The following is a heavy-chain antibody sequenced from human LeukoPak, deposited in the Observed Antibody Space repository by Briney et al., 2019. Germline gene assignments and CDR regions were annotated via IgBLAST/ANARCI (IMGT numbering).Heavy chain of an antibody. CDR2: INHSGSI. Sequence: SETLSLTCAVYGGSFRGYYWGWIPQPPGKGLGWIGEINHSGSINYNPSLKSRVTISVDTSKNKFSLKLSSVTAADTAVYYCARRKSDRSSWFPGISNYFDYWGQGALVTVSS. V-gene: IGHV4-34*01. CDR1: GGSFRGYY. CDR3: ARRKSDRSSWFPGISNYFDY. D-gene: IGHD6-13*01. J-gene: IGHJ4*02.